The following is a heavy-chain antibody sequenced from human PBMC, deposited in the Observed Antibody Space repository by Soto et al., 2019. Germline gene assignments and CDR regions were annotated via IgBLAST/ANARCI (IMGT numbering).Heavy chain of an antibody. CDR3: ARGYDNSGYSGAVDI. CDR1: GYSFTTYS. D-gene: IGHD3-22*01. CDR2: LATDNGNT. V-gene: IGHV1-18*04. J-gene: IGHJ3*02. Sequence: QVQLVQSGAEVTKPGASVKVACKASGYSFTTYSLNWVRQAPGQGLEWMGWLATDNGNTNYAPKLQGRVTMTTDTSTSTAYMELRSLRSDDTAVYYCARGYDNSGYSGAVDIWGQGTMVTVSS.